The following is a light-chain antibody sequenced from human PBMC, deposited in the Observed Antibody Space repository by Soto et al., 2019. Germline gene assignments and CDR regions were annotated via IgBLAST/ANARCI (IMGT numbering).Light chain of an antibody. Sequence: EIVLTQSPGTLSLSPGERATLSCRASQSVSSSYLAWYQQKPGQAPRLLIYGASSRATGIPDRFSGSGSGTDFTLTISRLEPEDFAVYYCQQYGSSPRTFGQGTIVEIK. V-gene: IGKV3-20*01. CDR1: QSVSSSY. J-gene: IGKJ1*01. CDR2: GAS. CDR3: QQYGSSPRT.